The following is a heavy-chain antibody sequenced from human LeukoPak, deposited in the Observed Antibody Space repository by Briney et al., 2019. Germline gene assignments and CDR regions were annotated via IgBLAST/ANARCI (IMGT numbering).Heavy chain of an antibody. CDR2: ISSSGYTM. CDR3: ARTMDTAMLTGVGY. Sequence: GGSLRLSCAASGFIFSDYYMSWIRQAPGKGLEWISYISSSGYTMYYADSVKGRFTISRHNANNSVYLQMNSLRAEDTAVYFCARTMDTAMLTGVGYWGQGTLVTVSS. D-gene: IGHD5-18*01. CDR1: GFIFSDYY. J-gene: IGHJ4*02. V-gene: IGHV3-11*01.